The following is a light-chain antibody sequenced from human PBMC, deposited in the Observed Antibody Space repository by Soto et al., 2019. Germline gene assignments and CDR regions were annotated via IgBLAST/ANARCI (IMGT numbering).Light chain of an antibody. CDR1: QTIANY. Sequence: IQKNHSASSLSASVGDRVTSTCLAGQTIANYLNWYQQKPGEAPKLLIYASSTLYSGVSSRFSGSGSGTDFTLTISSLQPEDFATYYCQQSYSTPLTFGGVTKVDIK. J-gene: IGKJ4*01. V-gene: IGKV1-39*01. CDR3: QQSYSTPLT. CDR2: ASS.